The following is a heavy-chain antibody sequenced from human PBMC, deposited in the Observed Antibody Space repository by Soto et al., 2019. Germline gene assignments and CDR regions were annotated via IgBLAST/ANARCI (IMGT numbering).Heavy chain of an antibody. Sequence: PGESLKISCAASGFTFSSYGMHWVRQAPGKGLEWAAVISYDGNNKYYAESVKGRFSISRDTSKNTLYLQMNSLRPEDTAVYYCVADYVATDTFDIWGRGTMVTVSS. J-gene: IGHJ3*02. D-gene: IGHD3-10*02. CDR2: ISYDGNNK. CDR3: VADYVATDTFDI. CDR1: GFTFSSYG. V-gene: IGHV3-30*03.